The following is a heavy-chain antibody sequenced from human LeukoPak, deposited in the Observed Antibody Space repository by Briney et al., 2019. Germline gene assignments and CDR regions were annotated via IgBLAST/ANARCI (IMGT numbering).Heavy chain of an antibody. D-gene: IGHD2-15*01. Sequence: GGSLRLSCAASGFTFSSYGMHWVRQAPGKGLEWVSAISGSGGSTYYADSVKGRFTISRDNSKNTLYLQMNSLRAEDTAVYYCAKRWGVVVAATSVDYWGQGTLVTVSS. CDR1: GFTFSSYG. J-gene: IGHJ4*02. CDR3: AKRWGVVVAATSVDY. CDR2: ISGSGGST. V-gene: IGHV3-23*01.